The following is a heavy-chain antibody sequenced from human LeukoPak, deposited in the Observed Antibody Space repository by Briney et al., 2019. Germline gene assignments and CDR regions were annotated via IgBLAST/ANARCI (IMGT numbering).Heavy chain of an antibody. D-gene: IGHD6-13*01. Sequence: GGSLRLSCAASGFTFSTYGMHWVRQAPGKGLEWVALIWYDGTYKYYVDSVKGRFTISRDNSKNTLYLQMNSLRAEDTAVYYCARDRAVGNCFDYWGQGTLVTVSS. CDR1: GFTFSTYG. J-gene: IGHJ4*02. CDR2: IWYDGTYK. V-gene: IGHV3-33*01. CDR3: ARDRAVGNCFDY.